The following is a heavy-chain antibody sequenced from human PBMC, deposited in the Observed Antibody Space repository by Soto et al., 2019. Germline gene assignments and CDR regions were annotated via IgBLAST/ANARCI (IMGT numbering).Heavy chain of an antibody. CDR2: IYWDDDK. Sequence: QITLKESGPTLVKPTQTRTLTCTFSGFSLSTSGVGVGWIRQPPGNALEWLALIYWDDDKRYSPSLKSRLTTTKDTSKNRVVLTMTNMDPVDTATYYCAHWVATTPYYFDYWGQGTLVTVSS. V-gene: IGHV2-5*02. D-gene: IGHD5-12*01. J-gene: IGHJ4*02. CDR1: GFSLSTSGVG. CDR3: AHWVATTPYYFDY.